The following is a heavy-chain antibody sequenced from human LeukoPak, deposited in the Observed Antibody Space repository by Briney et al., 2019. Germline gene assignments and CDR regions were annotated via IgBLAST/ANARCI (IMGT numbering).Heavy chain of an antibody. CDR3: ARAETYYYVT. Sequence: SETLSLTCAVYGGSFSGYYWSWIRQPPGKGLEWIGEINHSGSTNYNPSLKSRVTISVDTSKNQFSLKLSSVTAADTAVYYCARAETYYYVTWGQGTLVTVSS. CDR2: INHSGST. V-gene: IGHV4-34*01. CDR1: GGSFSGYY. J-gene: IGHJ4*02. D-gene: IGHD3-10*02.